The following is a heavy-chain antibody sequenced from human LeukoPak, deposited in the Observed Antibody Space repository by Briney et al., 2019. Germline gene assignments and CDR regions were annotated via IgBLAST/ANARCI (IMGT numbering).Heavy chain of an antibody. D-gene: IGHD2-15*01. Sequence: SETLSLTCAVYGGSFSGYYWSWIRQPPGKGLEWIGEINHSGSTYYNPSLKSRVTISVDTSKNQFSLKLSSVTAADTAVYYCASQSGPRYCSGGSCYGHWFDPWGQGTLVTVSS. CDR1: GGSFSGYY. J-gene: IGHJ5*02. CDR3: ASQSGPRYCSGGSCYGHWFDP. CDR2: INHSGST. V-gene: IGHV4-34*01.